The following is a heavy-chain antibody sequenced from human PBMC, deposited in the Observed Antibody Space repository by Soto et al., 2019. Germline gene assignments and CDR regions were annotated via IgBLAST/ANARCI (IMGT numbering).Heavy chain of an antibody. J-gene: IGHJ6*02. V-gene: IGHV4-34*01. CDR1: GGSFSGYY. D-gene: IGHD5-12*01. CDR2: INHSGST. Sequence: SETLSLTCAVYGGSFSGYYWSWIRQPPGKGLEWIGEINHSGSTNYNPSLKSRVTISVDTSKNQFSLKLSSVTAADTAVYYCASRSIGAYGGYHWHYYGMDVWGQGTTVTVSS. CDR3: ASRSIGAYGGYHWHYYGMDV.